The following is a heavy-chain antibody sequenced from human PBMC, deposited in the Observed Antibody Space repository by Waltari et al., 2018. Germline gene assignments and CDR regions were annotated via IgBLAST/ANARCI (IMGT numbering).Heavy chain of an antibody. J-gene: IGHJ4*02. CDR3: ARGSPYSSSENLDY. CDR1: GGSFSGYY. CDR2: INHSGST. Sequence: QVQLQQWGAGLLKPSETLSLTCAVYGGSFSGYYWSWIRQPPGKGLEWIGEINHSGSTNYNPSLKSRVTISVDTSKNQFSLKLSSVTAADTAVYYCARGSPYSSSENLDYWGQGTLVTVSS. D-gene: IGHD6-6*01. V-gene: IGHV4-34*01.